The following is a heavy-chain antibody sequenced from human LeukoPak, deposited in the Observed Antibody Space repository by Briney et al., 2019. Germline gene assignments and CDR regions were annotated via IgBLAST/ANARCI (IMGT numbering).Heavy chain of an antibody. D-gene: IGHD6-13*01. CDR3: SRRLGLSSSDVSFDY. CDR2: VRGKANNYAT. V-gene: IGHV3-73*01. J-gene: IGHJ4*02. Sequence: GGSLRLSCAASGFTFSGSAIHWVRQASGKGLEWVGRVRGKANNYATAYAASVKGRFTISRDDSRNTAYLQMNSLKTEDTAVYYCSRRLGLSSSDVSFDYWGQGTLVTASS. CDR1: GFTFSGSA.